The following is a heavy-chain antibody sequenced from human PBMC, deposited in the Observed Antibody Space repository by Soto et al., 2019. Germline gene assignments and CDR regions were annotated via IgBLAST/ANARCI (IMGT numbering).Heavy chain of an antibody. CDR3: AKCTTSPSYYDFWSGYTHYGMDV. CDR2: ISGSGGST. D-gene: IGHD3-3*01. J-gene: IGHJ6*02. Sequence: EVQLLESGGGLVQPGGSLRLSCAASGFTFSSYAMSWVRQAPGKGLEWVSAISGSGGSTYYADSVKGRFTISRDNSKNTLYLQMNSLRAEDTAVYYCAKCTTSPSYYDFWSGYTHYGMDVWRQGTTVTVSS. CDR1: GFTFSSYA. V-gene: IGHV3-23*01.